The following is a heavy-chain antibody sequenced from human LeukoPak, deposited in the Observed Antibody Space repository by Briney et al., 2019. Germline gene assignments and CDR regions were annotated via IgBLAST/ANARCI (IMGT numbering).Heavy chain of an antibody. CDR3: ARDLGESPYYDFWSGYYTENWFDP. Sequence: GGAPRLSCAASGFTLSRYWMSWGRQAPGKGGEGGGHKKEKGKEKKYVDSVKGRFTISRDNAKNSLYLQMNSLRAEDTAVYYCARDLGESPYYDFWSGYYTENWFDPWGQGTLVTVSP. CDR1: GFTLSRYW. D-gene: IGHD3-3*01. V-gene: IGHV3-7*01. CDR2: KKEKGKEK. J-gene: IGHJ5*02.